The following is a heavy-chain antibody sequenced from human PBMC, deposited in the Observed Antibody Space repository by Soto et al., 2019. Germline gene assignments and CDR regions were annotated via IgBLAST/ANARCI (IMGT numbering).Heavy chain of an antibody. D-gene: IGHD2-21*02. CDR2: IYSSGRS. J-gene: IGHJ6*01. V-gene: IGHV4-39*01. Sequence: PSETLAVACNFSGDSITTSAYYWDWIRQPPGKGLEWIGSIYSSGRSYYNPSLSSRVTISLDTAKNQIYLKVNSVTAADTAVHYCVRNAKDHTAYYYSAMDVWGQGTTVTVSS. CDR1: GDSITTSAYY. CDR3: VRNAKDHTAYYYSAMDV.